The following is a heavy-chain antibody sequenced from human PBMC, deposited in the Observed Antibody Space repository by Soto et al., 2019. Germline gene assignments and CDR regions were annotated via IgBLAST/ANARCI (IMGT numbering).Heavy chain of an antibody. D-gene: IGHD4-17*01. V-gene: IGHV1-69*12. CDR1: GGTFSNYA. CDR3: ARGPDYEGYFDY. J-gene: IGHJ4*02. CDR2: IILPFGTP. Sequence: QVRLVQSGAEVKKPGSSVKVSCKDSGGTFSNYAIAWLRQAPGQGLEWMGGIILPFGTPNYAQKFQGRVTISADESMTTAYMEMSGLTSEDTAVYYCARGPDYEGYFDYWGRGTLVTVAS.